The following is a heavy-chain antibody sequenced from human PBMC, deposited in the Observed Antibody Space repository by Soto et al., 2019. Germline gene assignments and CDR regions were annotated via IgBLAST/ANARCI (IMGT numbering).Heavy chain of an antibody. V-gene: IGHV4-34*01. J-gene: IGHJ6*02. CDR1: GGSFSGYY. Sequence: TLSLTCAVYGGSFSGYYWSWIRQPPGKGLEWIGEINHSGSTNYNPSLKSRVTISVDTSKNQFSLKLSSVTAADTAVYYCARGGAARPYYYYGMDVWGQGTTVTVSS. CDR2: INHSGST. CDR3: ARGGAARPYYYYGMDV. D-gene: IGHD6-6*01.